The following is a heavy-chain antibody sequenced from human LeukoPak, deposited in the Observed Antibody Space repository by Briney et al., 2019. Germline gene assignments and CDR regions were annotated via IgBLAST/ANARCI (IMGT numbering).Heavy chain of an antibody. CDR3: ARTVGFVRGVKVDY. J-gene: IGHJ4*02. Sequence: PSETLSLTCTVSGGSISSSSYYWGWIRQPPGKGLEWIGSIYYSGSTNYNPSLKSRVTISVDTSKNQFSLKLSSVTAADTAVYYCARTVGFVRGVKVDYWGQGTLVTVSS. V-gene: IGHV4-39*07. CDR1: GGSISSSSYY. CDR2: IYYSGST. D-gene: IGHD3-10*01.